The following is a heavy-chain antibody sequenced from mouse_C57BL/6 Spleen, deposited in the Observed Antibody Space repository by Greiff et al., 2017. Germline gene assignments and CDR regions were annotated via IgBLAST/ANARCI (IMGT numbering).Heavy chain of an antibody. CDR1: GYTFTSYW. CDR3: AGSYCYYGSMDD. D-gene: IGHD2-12*01. Sequence: QVQLQQPGAALVKPGASVKMSCKASGYTFTSYWITWVKQRPGQGLEWIGDLSPGSGSTNYNEKFKSKATLTVDTSSSTAYMQLSILTSEDSSVYYCAGSYCYYGSMDDWGQGTSVTVSS. V-gene: IGHV1-55*01. J-gene: IGHJ4*01. CDR2: LSPGSGST.